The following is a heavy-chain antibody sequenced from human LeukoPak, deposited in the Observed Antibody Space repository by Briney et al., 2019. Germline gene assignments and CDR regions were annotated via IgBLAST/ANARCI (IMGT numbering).Heavy chain of an antibody. CDR3: ARDQNGYNSDY. CDR1: EYTFTSYY. V-gene: IGHV1-46*01. J-gene: IGHJ4*02. D-gene: IGHD5-24*01. Sequence: ASVKVSCKASEYTFTSYYMHWVRQAPGQGLEWMGIINPGGGSTSYAQKFQGRVTTTRDTSTSTVYMELSSLRSEDTAVYYCARDQNGYNSDYWGQGTLVTVSS. CDR2: INPGGGST.